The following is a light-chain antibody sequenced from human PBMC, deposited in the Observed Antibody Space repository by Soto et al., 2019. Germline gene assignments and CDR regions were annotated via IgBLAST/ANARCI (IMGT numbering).Light chain of an antibody. CDR1: SSDVGGYNY. Sequence: QSALTQPRSVSGSPGQSVTISFTGNSSDVGGYNYVSWYQQHPGKAPKLMIYDVSKRPSGVPDRFSGSKSGNTASLTISGLQAEDEADYYCCSYAGSVFGGGTKLTVL. J-gene: IGLJ2*01. V-gene: IGLV2-11*01. CDR2: DVS. CDR3: CSYAGSV.